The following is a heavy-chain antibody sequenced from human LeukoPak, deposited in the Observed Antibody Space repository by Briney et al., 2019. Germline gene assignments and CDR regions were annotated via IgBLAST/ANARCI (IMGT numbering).Heavy chain of an antibody. D-gene: IGHD3-16*01. J-gene: IGHJ6*02. CDR1: GFSFSTYA. CDR3: AREGGYQYYYAMDV. CDR2: ISTTSSYI. V-gene: IGHV3-21*01. Sequence: PGGSLRLSCAASGFSFSTYAISWVRQAPGKGLEWVSCISTTSSYIFYADSVRGRFTISRDNAKNSLYLQMDSLRAEDTAVYYCAREGGYQYYYAMDVWGQGTTVTVSS.